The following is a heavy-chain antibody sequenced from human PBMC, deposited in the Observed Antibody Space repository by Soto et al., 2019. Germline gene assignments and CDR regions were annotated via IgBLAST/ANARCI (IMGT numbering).Heavy chain of an antibody. CDR1: GDSIRSYF. CDR2: INRSGNT. D-gene: IGHD2-2*01. CDR3: AVVVPAAMPSRFDY. V-gene: IGHV4-34*01. Sequence: SETLSLTCNVSGDSIRSYFWSWIRQPPGEGLEWIGEINRSGNTKYNPSLKSRVTISVDTSKNQFSLKLTSMTAADTAVYYCAVVVPAAMPSRFDYWGQGTLVTVSS. J-gene: IGHJ4*02.